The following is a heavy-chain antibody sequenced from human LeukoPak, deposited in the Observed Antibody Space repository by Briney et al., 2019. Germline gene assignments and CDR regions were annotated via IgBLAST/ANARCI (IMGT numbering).Heavy chain of an antibody. J-gene: IGHJ4*02. Sequence: GGSLRLSCAASGFTFSSHWMSWVRQAPGKGLEWVANIKQDGSEKYYVDSVKGRFTISRDNAKNSLYLQMNSLRAEDTAVYYCASEGSDCWGQGTLVTVSS. D-gene: IGHD2-15*01. CDR2: IKQDGSEK. CDR1: GFTFSSHW. CDR3: ASEGSDC. V-gene: IGHV3-7*01.